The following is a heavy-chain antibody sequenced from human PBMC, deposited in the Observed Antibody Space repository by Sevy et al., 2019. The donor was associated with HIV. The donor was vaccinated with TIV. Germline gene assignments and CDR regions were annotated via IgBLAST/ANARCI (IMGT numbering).Heavy chain of an antibody. D-gene: IGHD5-12*01. CDR1: GFTFSNYA. J-gene: IGHJ4*02. CDR3: ARVDEQRWLRLYYFDY. CDR2: ISYDGSNK. Sequence: GGSLRLSCAASGFTFSNYAMHWVRQAPGKGLEWVVVISYDGSNKYYADSVKGRFTISRDNSKNTLYLQMNSLRAEDTAVYYCARVDEQRWLRLYYFDYSGQGTLVTVSS. V-gene: IGHV3-30*04.